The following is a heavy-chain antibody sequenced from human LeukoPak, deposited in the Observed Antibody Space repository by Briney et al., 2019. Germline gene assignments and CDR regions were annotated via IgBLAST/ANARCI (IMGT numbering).Heavy chain of an antibody. Sequence: SGTLSLTCTVSGGSISSGGYYWSWIRQHPGKGLEWIGYIYYSGSTYYNPSLKSRVTISVDTSKNQFSLKLSSVTAADTAVYYCAGDTGDYYDSSGLGLDYWGQGTLVTVSS. J-gene: IGHJ4*02. CDR1: GGSISSGGYY. CDR3: AGDTGDYYDSSGLGLDY. V-gene: IGHV4-31*03. CDR2: IYYSGST. D-gene: IGHD3-22*01.